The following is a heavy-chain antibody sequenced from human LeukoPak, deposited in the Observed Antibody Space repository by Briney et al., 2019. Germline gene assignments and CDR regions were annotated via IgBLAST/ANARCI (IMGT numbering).Heavy chain of an antibody. D-gene: IGHD2-21*02. V-gene: IGHV3-7*01. CDR3: ARVRYCGGDCLNYFDY. Sequence: GGSLRLSCAASGFTFSSYWMSWVRQAPGKGLEWVANIKQDGSEKYYVDSVKGRFTISRDNAKNSLYLQMNSLRAGDTAVYYCARVRYCGGDCLNYFDYWGQGTLVTVSS. CDR1: GFTFSSYW. J-gene: IGHJ4*02. CDR2: IKQDGSEK.